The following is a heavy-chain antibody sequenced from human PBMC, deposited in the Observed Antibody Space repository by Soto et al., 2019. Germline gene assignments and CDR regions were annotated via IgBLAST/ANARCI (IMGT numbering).Heavy chain of an antibody. CDR2: ISQSGNT. V-gene: IGHV4-34*01. D-gene: IGHD6-6*01. Sequence: SETLSLTCSIYSGSFSGYYWSWIRQLPGKGLEWIGEISQSGNTNYSPSLKSRVSISIDTSKKQFSLNLASVSAADTAVYYCARAPKVSGSSQTRPDFWGQGTLVTVSS. CDR1: SGSFSGYY. CDR3: ARAPKVSGSSQTRPDF. J-gene: IGHJ4*02.